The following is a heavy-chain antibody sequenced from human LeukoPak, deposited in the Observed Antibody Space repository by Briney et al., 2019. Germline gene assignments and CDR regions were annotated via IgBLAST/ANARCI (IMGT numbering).Heavy chain of an antibody. Sequence: GGSLRLSCAASGFTFSSYAMHWVRQAPGKGLEWVAVISYDGSNKYYADSVKGRFTISRDNSKNTLYLQMNSLRAEDTAVYYCARSDYGGLFDYWGQGTLVTVSS. CDR3: ARSDYGGLFDY. CDR1: GFTFSSYA. CDR2: ISYDGSNK. D-gene: IGHD4-23*01. J-gene: IGHJ4*02. V-gene: IGHV3-30-3*01.